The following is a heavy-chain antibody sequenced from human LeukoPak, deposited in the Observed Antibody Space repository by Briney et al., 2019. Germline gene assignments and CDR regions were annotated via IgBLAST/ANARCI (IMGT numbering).Heavy chain of an antibody. D-gene: IGHD6-13*01. CDR3: AKDITAADPYYFDY. V-gene: IGHV3-9*01. CDR2: ISWNSGSI. CDR1: GFTFDDYA. Sequence: GGSLRLSCAASGFTFDDYAMHWVRQAPGKGLEWVSGISWNSGSIGYADSVKGRFTISRDNAKNSLYLQMNSLRAEDTALYYCAKDITAADPYYFDYWGQGTLVTVSS. J-gene: IGHJ4*02.